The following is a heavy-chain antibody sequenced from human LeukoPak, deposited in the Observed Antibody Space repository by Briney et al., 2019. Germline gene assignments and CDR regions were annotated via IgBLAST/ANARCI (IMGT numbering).Heavy chain of an antibody. Sequence: GGFLRLSCAASGFTFSSYWMHWARQAPGKGLVWVSRINPDGSTTRYADSVKGRFTISRDNAKNTLYLQMNSLRAEDTAVYYCARGDGYNLIDHWGQGTLVTVSS. J-gene: IGHJ4*02. CDR1: GFTFSSYW. V-gene: IGHV3-74*01. CDR2: INPDGSTT. D-gene: IGHD5-24*01. CDR3: ARGDGYNLIDH.